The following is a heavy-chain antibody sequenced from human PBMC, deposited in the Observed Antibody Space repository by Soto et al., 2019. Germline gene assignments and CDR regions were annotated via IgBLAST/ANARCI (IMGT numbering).Heavy chain of an antibody. J-gene: IGHJ6*03. CDR3: ARHHYDFWSGYPNRDYYYYMDV. Sequence: SETLSLTCTVSCGSISSYYWSWIRQPPGKGLEWIGYIYYSGSTNYNPSLKSRVTISVDTSKNQFSLKLSSVTAADTAVYYCARHHYDFWSGYPNRDYYYYMDVWGKGTTVTVSS. CDR2: IYYSGST. CDR1: CGSISSYY. V-gene: IGHV4-59*08. D-gene: IGHD3-3*01.